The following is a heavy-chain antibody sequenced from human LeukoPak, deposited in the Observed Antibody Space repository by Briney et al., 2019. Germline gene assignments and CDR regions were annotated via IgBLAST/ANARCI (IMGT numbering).Heavy chain of an antibody. V-gene: IGHV1-69*06. D-gene: IGHD3-10*01. Sequence: SVTASCKASGGTFSSYAISWVRQAPGQGLEWMGGIIPIFGTANYAQKFQGRVTITADKSTSTVYMELSSLRSEDTAVYYCARDGTETGYYGSGSYYELHYWGQGTLVTVSS. J-gene: IGHJ4*02. CDR3: ARDGTETGYYGSGSYYELHY. CDR1: GGTFSSYA. CDR2: IIPIFGTA.